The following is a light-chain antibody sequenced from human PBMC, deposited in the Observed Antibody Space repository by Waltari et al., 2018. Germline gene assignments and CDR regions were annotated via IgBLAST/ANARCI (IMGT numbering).Light chain of an antibody. V-gene: IGKV4-1*01. CDR3: QQYSNTPLT. CDR1: QTILSSSNNKNS. Sequence: DIVMTQSPDSLAVSLGERAPINCKSRQTILSSSNNKNSLAWYQQKPGQPPKMLIYWASTRASGVPDRFSGSGSGTDFTLTISSLQAEDVAVYYCQQYSNTPLTFGGGTKVEIK. CDR2: WAS. J-gene: IGKJ4*01.